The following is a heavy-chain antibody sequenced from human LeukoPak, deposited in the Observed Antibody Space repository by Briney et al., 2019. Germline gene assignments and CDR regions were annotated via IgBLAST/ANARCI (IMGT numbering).Heavy chain of an antibody. CDR1: GFTFGSYA. CDR2: IYSGGTT. CDR3: ARGGYAHYYGMDV. V-gene: IGHV3-53*01. Sequence: GGSLRLSCAASGFTFGSYAMSWVRQAPGEGLEWVSVIYSGGTTNYADSAKGRFTISRDNSKNTVYLQMNSLRAEDTAVYYCARGGYAHYYGMDVWGQGTTVTVSS. J-gene: IGHJ6*02. D-gene: IGHD5-18*01.